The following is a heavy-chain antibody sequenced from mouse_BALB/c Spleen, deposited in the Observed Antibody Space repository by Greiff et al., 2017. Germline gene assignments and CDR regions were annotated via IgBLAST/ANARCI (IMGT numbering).Heavy chain of an antibody. Sequence: VQLQQSGAELAKPGASVKMSCKASGYTFTSYWMHWVKQRPGQGLEWIGYINPSTGYTEYNQKFKDKATLTADKSSSTAYMQLSSLTSEDSAVYYCARHYYGSSYAMDYWGQGTSVTVSS. CDR1: GYTFTSYW. J-gene: IGHJ4*01. V-gene: IGHV1-7*01. CDR3: ARHYYGSSYAMDY. D-gene: IGHD1-1*01. CDR2: INPSTGYT.